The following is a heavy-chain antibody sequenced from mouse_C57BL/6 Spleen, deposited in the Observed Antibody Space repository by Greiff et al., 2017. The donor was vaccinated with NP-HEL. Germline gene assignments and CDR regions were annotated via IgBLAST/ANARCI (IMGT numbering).Heavy chain of an antibody. D-gene: IGHD2-3*01. CDR3: ARDAPYDGWYWYFDV. CDR1: GFTFSDFY. CDR2: SRNKANDYTT. V-gene: IGHV7-1*01. Sequence: EVKLMESGGGLVQSGRSLRLSCATSGFTFSDFYMEWVRQAPGKGLEWIAASRNKANDYTTEYSASVKGRFIVSRDTSQSILYLQMNALRAEDTAIYYCARDAPYDGWYWYFDVWGTGTTVTVSS. J-gene: IGHJ1*03.